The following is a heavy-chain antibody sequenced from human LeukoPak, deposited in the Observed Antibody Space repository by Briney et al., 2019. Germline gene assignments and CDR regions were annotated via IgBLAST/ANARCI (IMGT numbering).Heavy chain of an antibody. CDR3: TSRPLLSYYGSGRTRSDY. CDR1: GFTFTSSA. J-gene: IGHJ4*02. CDR2: IVVGSGNT. V-gene: IGHV1-58*02. Sequence: SVKVSCKASGFTFTSSAMQWVRQARGQRLEWTGWIVVGSGNTNYAQKFQERVTITRDMSTSTAYMELSSLRSEDTAVYYCTSRPLLSYYGSGRTRSDYWGQGTLVTVSS. D-gene: IGHD3-10*01.